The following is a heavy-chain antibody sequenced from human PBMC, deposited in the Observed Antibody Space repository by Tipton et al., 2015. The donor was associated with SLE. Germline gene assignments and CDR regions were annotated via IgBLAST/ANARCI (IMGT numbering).Heavy chain of an antibody. D-gene: IGHD1-26*01. CDR1: GGSISSGGYY. V-gene: IGHV4-39*07. CDR3: ARVSIVHGWTFDI. Sequence: GLVKPSETLSLTCTVSGGSISSGGYYWSWIRQPPGKGLEWIGEINHSGSTNYNPSLKSRVTISVGTSKNQFSLKLTSVTAADTALYYCARVSIVHGWTFDIWGQGTMVTVSS. CDR2: INHSGST. J-gene: IGHJ3*02.